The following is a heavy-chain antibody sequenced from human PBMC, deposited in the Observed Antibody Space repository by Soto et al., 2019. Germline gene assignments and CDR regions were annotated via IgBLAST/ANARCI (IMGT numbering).Heavy chain of an antibody. CDR2: ISGSGGST. J-gene: IGHJ4*02. Sequence: GGSLRLSCAASGFTFSSYAMSWVRQAPGKGLEWVSAISGSGGSTYYADSVKGRFTISRDNSKNTLYLQMNSLRAEDTAVYYCAKYRDCSSTSCYEYYFDYWGQGTLVTVSS. CDR1: GFTFSSYA. V-gene: IGHV3-23*01. CDR3: AKYRDCSSTSCYEYYFDY. D-gene: IGHD2-2*01.